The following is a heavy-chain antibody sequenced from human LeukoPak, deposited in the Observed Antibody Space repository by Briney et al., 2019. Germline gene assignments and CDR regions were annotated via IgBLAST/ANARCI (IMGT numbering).Heavy chain of an antibody. V-gene: IGHV3-15*01. CDR2: IKSKAHGETT. J-gene: IGHJ5*02. Sequence: GESLRLSCTASGVTLRDAYLRWVRQAPGKGLEWVGHIKSKAHGETTHIAAPVKGRFSISRDDSKNTVYLHMNGLRTEDTAMYFCTPGHYSNLWGQGTLVTVSS. CDR3: TPGHYSNL. CDR1: GVTLRDAY. D-gene: IGHD6-13*01.